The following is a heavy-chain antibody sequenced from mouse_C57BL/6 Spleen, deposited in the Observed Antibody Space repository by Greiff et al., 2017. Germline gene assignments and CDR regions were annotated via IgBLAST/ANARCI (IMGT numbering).Heavy chain of an antibody. J-gene: IGHJ1*03. CDR2: IHPSDSDT. CDR1: GYTFTSYW. CDR3: AIISTVVHWYFDV. D-gene: IGHD1-1*01. Sequence: QVQLQQPGAELVKPGASVKVSCKASGYTFTSYWMHWVKQRPGQGLEWIGRIHPSDSDTNYNQQFKGKDTLTVAKYSSTAYMQLSSLTSEDSAVYYFAIISTVVHWYFDVWGTGTTVTVSS. V-gene: IGHV1-74*01.